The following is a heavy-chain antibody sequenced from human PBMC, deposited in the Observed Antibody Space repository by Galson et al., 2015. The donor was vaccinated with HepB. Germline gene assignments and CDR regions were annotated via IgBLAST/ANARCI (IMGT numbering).Heavy chain of an antibody. J-gene: IGHJ6*02. CDR1: GGTFSSYT. V-gene: IGHV1-69*04. D-gene: IGHD5/OR15-5a*01. Sequence: SVKVSCKASGGTFSSYTISWVRQAPGQGLEWMGRIIPILGIANYAQKFQGRDTITADKSTSTAYMELSSLRSEDTAVYYCAREGGGLRASRAYYGMDVWGQGTTVTVSS. CDR3: AREGGGLRASRAYYGMDV. CDR2: IIPILGIA.